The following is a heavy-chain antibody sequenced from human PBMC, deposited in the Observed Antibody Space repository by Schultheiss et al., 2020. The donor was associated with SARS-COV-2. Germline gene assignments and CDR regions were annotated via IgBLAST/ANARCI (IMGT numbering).Heavy chain of an antibody. CDR3: ARDDDTIFGVVTYGMDV. CDR2: ISSSGSTI. D-gene: IGHD3-3*01. V-gene: IGHV3-48*03. J-gene: IGHJ6*02. CDR1: GFTFSSYE. Sequence: GGSLRLSCAASGFTFSSYEMNWVRQAPWKGLEWVSYISSSGSTIYYADSVKGRFTISRDNAKNSLYLQMNSLRAEDTAVYYCARDDDTIFGVVTYGMDVWGQGTTVTVSS.